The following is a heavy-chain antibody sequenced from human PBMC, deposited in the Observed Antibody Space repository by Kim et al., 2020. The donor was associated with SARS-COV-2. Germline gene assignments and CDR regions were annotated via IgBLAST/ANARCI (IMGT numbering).Heavy chain of an antibody. Sequence: GALRLSCAASGFTFSSYSMNWVRQAPGKGLEWVSSISSSSSYIYYADSVKGRFTISRDNAKNSLYLQMNSLRAEDTAVYYCARVYPLPYYYDSSGYPWFDPWGEGTLVTLSS. CDR1: GFTFSSYS. CDR3: ARVYPLPYYYDSSGYPWFDP. V-gene: IGHV3-21*01. J-gene: IGHJ5*02. CDR2: ISSSSSYI. D-gene: IGHD3-22*01.